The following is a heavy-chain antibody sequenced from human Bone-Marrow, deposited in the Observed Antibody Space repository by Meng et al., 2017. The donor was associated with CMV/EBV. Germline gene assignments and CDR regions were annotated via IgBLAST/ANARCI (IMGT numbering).Heavy chain of an antibody. CDR1: GYTFTSYY. CDR2: INPSGGST. CDR3: AAGTVHTSSWTGNGVGGGMDV. Sequence: ASVKVSCKASGYTFTSYYMHWVRQAPGQGLEWMGIINPSGGSTSYAQKFQGRVTMTRDTSTNTVYMELSSLRSEDTAVYYCAAGTVHTSSWTGNGVGGGMDVWGQGTTVTVSS. J-gene: IGHJ6*02. V-gene: IGHV1-46*01. D-gene: IGHD6-13*01.